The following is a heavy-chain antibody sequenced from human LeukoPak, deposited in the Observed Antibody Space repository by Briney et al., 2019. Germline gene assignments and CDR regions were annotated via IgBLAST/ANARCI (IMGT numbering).Heavy chain of an antibody. CDR2: IYSSGST. Sequence: SETLSLTCTVSGGSISSYYWSWIRQPAGKGLEWIGRIYSSGSTNYNPSLKSRVTMSVDTSKNQFSLKLSSVIAADTAVYHCARDRSGSNYNWFDPWGQGTLVTVSS. J-gene: IGHJ5*02. D-gene: IGHD1-26*01. CDR3: ARDRSGSNYNWFDP. V-gene: IGHV4-4*07. CDR1: GGSISSYY.